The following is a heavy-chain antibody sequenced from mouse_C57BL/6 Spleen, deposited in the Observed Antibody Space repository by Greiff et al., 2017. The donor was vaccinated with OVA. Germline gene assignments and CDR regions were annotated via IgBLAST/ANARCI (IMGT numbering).Heavy chain of an antibody. CDR1: GYTFTSYW. CDR3: ARSPSFAY. Sequence: VQLQQPGAELVRPGSSVKLSCKASGYTFTSYWMDWVKQRPGQGLEWIGNIYPSDSETHYNQKFKDKATLTVDKSSSTAYMQLSSLTSEDSAVYYCARSPSFAYWGQGTLVTVSA. CDR2: IYPSDSET. V-gene: IGHV1-61*01. J-gene: IGHJ3*01.